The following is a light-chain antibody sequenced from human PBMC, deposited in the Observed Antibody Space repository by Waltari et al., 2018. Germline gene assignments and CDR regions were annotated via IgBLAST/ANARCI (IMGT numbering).Light chain of an antibody. CDR1: QVINSW. V-gene: IGKV1-12*01. CDR3: QQTDSFPPA. CDR2: GAS. Sequence: DIQMTQSPSSVSASVGDRVTVTCRASQVINSWLAWYQQKPGKAPKLLIYGASTLQSGVPSRFSGSGSGTEFALTISNLQPEDVATYYCQQTDSFPPAFGQGTKLEIK. J-gene: IGKJ2*01.